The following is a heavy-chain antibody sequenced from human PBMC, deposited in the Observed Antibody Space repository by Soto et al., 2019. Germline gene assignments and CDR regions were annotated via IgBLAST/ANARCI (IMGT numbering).Heavy chain of an antibody. V-gene: IGHV1-3*01. J-gene: IGHJ4*02. CDR3: GRGEAVAPTDYFTY. CDR2: INAGNGNT. Sequence: ASVKVSCKSSGYTFTSYAMHWVRQAPGQRLEWMGWINAGNGNTKYSQKFQGRVTITRDTSASTAYMELSSLRSEDTAVYYCGRGEAVAPTDYFTYWGKGPLVT. D-gene: IGHD6-19*01. CDR1: GYTFTSYA.